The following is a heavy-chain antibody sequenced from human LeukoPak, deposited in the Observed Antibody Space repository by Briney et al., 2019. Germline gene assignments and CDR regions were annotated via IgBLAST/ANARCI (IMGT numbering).Heavy chain of an antibody. CDR3: ASEGERRGAFDI. CDR1: GFTFSDHY. V-gene: IGHV3-72*01. D-gene: IGHD1-1*01. J-gene: IGHJ3*02. CDR2: TRNKANSYTT. Sequence: PGGSLRLSCAAPGFTFSDHYMDWVRQAPGKGLEWVGRTRNKANSYTTEYAASVKGRFTISRDDSKNSLYLQMNSLKTEDTAVYYCASEGERRGAFDIWGQGTMVTVSS.